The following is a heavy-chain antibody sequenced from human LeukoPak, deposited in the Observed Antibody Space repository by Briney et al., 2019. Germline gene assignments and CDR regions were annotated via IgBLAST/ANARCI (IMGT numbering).Heavy chain of an antibody. CDR3: AKSRYSGSYFDY. CDR2: IRSSGSST. CDR1: GFTFSSFD. J-gene: IGHJ4*02. D-gene: IGHD1-26*01. Sequence: GGPLRLSCAASGFTFSSFDMSWVRQAPGKGLEWVSSIRSSGSSTYYADSVKGRVTVSRDNHKNTLFLQMNSLRAEDTAVYFCAKSRYSGSYFDYWGQGTLVTVYS. V-gene: IGHV3-23*01.